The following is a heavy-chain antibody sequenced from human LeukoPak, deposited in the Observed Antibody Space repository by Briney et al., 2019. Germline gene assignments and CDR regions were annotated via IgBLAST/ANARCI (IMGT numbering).Heavy chain of an antibody. CDR2: IYPGDSDT. CDR1: GYRFTDYW. V-gene: IGHV5-51*01. J-gene: IGHJ6*02. CDR3: ARGAAGTTPDYYYFGLDV. Sequence: GESLKISCKGSGYRFTDYWIGWVRQMPGKGLEWMGIIYPGDSDTRYSPSFQGQVTISAYKSINTAHLQWSSLKASDTAMYYCARGAAGTTPDYYYFGLDVWGQGTTVRVSS. D-gene: IGHD1-7*01.